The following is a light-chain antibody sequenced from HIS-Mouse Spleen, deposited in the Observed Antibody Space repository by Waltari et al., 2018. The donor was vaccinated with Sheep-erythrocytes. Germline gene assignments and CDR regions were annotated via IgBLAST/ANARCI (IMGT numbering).Light chain of an antibody. CDR1: QSVSSY. Sequence: EIVLTQSPATPSLSPGAIATRSCSASQSVSSYLAWYQQKPGQAPRLLIYDASNRATGIPARFSGSGSGTDFTLTISSLEPEDFAVYYCQQRSNWYTFGQGTKLEIK. CDR2: DAS. CDR3: QQRSNWYT. J-gene: IGKJ2*01. V-gene: IGKV3-11*01.